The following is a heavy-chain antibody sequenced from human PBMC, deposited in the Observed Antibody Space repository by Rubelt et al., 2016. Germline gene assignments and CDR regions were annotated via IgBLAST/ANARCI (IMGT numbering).Heavy chain of an antibody. CDR1: GGSFSGYY. Sequence: QVQLQQWGAGLLKPSETLSLTCAVYGGSFSGYYWSWIRQPPGKGLEWIGEMYHRGSTNYNPSLKSRVTTSVDKSKIHFSLRLTSLTAADTAVYYCARVLAPTHDAFDIWGQGTMVTVSS. V-gene: IGHV4-34*01. CDR3: ARVLAPTHDAFDI. D-gene: IGHD2-15*01. J-gene: IGHJ3*02. CDR2: MYHRGST.